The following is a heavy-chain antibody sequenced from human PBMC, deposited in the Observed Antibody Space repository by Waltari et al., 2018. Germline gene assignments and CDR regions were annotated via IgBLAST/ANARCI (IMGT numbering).Heavy chain of an antibody. V-gene: IGHV3-7*01. Sequence: EELLVESGGDLVHPGGSLRLSCAVSGFHLTDYLLTWARQAPGKGLEWVANIKHDGSETNYVDSVKGRFTISRDNAKKSVYLQMNSLRADDTAIYFCARYEGHCIGDFCYFPDAFDTWGQGTMVTVSS. D-gene: IGHD2-8*02. CDR3: ARYEGHCIGDFCYFPDAFDT. J-gene: IGHJ3*02. CDR2: IKHDGSET. CDR1: GFHLTDYL.